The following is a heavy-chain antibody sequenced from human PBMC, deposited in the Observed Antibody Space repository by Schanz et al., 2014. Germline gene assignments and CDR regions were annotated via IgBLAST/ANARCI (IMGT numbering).Heavy chain of an antibody. CDR1: GFLFNDHG. V-gene: IGHV3-30*02. Sequence: QVHLVESGGGVVQPGGSLRLSCEASGFLFNDHGMNWVRQAPGKGLEWVALIQHDGSMTYYSAALKGRVTISRDKSQNIVYVEMHTLKPEDTAVYDWAMGNRDTAGTSMDGFDSWGQGTVVTVSS. D-gene: IGHD3-10*01. CDR2: IQHDGSMT. J-gene: IGHJ5*01. CDR3: AMGNRDTAGTSMDGFDS.